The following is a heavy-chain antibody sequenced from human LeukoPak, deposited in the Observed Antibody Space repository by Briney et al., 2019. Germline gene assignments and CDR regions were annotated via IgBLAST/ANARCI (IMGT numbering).Heavy chain of an antibody. V-gene: IGHV3-30*04. CDR1: GFTFSSYA. CDR2: ISYDGSNK. J-gene: IGHJ3*02. CDR3: AGESEAIDAFDI. Sequence: PGRSLRLSCAASGFTFSSYAMHWVRQAPGKGLEWVAVISYDGSNKYYADSVKGRFTISRDNSKNTLYLQMNSLRAEDTAVYYCAGESEAIDAFDIWGQGTMVTVSS. D-gene: IGHD5-18*01.